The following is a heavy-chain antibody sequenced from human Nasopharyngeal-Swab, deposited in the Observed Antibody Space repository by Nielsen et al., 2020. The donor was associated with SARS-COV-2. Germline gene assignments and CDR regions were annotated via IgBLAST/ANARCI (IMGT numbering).Heavy chain of an antibody. CDR3: ARNRRGDYSNFPGPRDAFDI. Sequence: ASVKVSCKASGYTFTSYYMHWVRQAPGQGLEWMGIINPSGGSTSYAQKFQGRVTITADESTSTAYMELSSLRSEDTAVYYCARNRRGDYSNFPGPRDAFDIWGQGTMVTVSS. J-gene: IGHJ3*02. CDR1: GYTFTSYY. CDR2: INPSGGST. D-gene: IGHD4-11*01. V-gene: IGHV1-46*01.